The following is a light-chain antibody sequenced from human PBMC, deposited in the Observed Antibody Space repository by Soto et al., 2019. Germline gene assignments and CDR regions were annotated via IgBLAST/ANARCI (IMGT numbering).Light chain of an antibody. V-gene: IGLV2-8*01. CDR1: SSDVGGYNY. CDR2: EVS. J-gene: IGLJ1*01. Sequence: QSVLTQPPSASGSPGRSVTISCTGTSSDVGGYNYVSWYQQHPGKAPKLMIYEVSKRPSGVPDRFSGSKSGNTASLTVSGLQAEDEADYYCSSYAGSNNLYVFGTGTKVT. CDR3: SSYAGSNNLYV.